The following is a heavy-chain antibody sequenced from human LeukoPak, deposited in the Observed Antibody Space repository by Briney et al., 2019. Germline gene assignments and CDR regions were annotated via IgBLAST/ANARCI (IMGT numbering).Heavy chain of an antibody. CDR2: IYHSGST. J-gene: IGHJ4*02. Sequence: RSETLSLTCTVSGGSISSGSYYWGWIRQPPGKGLEWIGSIYHSGSTYYNPSLKSRVTISVDTSKNQFSLKLSSVTAADTAVYYCARVGGDEYCSSTSCYAGVFDYWGQGTLVTVSS. D-gene: IGHD2-2*01. CDR3: ARVGGDEYCSSTSCYAGVFDY. V-gene: IGHV4-39*07. CDR1: GGSISSGSYY.